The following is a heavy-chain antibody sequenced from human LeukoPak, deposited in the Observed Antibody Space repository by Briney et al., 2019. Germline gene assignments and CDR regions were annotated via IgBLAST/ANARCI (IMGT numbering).Heavy chain of an antibody. V-gene: IGHV4-4*07. CDR3: ARSLRDGYNFYYYYMDV. CDR2: IHTTGNT. J-gene: IGHJ6*03. CDR1: GGASSSYN. D-gene: IGHD5-24*01. Sequence: SETLSLTCAISGGASSSYNWNWIRQTAGKGLEWIGRIHTTGNTNYNPSLKSRVTVSIDTSKNQFSLKLSSVTAADTAVYYCARSLRDGYNFYYYYMDVWGKGTTVTVSS.